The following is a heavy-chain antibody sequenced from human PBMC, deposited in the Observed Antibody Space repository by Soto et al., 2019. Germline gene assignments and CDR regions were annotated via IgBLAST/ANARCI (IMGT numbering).Heavy chain of an antibody. J-gene: IGHJ4*01. V-gene: IGHV1-3*01. D-gene: IGHD3-3*01. CDR2: INVANGNT. CDR3: ARVNLWSGYPYYFDY. Sequence: ASVKVSCKASGYTFIRSAMHWVRQAPGQRIGWMGWINVANGNTKYSQKFQGRVTITRDTSATTAYMELSSLTSEDTAVYYCARVNLWSGYPYYFDYWGHGTLVTVSS. CDR1: GYTFIRSA.